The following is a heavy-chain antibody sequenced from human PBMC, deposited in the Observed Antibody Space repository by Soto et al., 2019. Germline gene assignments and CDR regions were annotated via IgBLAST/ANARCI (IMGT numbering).Heavy chain of an antibody. CDR2: ISTNGGRT. J-gene: IGHJ5*02. Sequence: GGSLRLSCSASGFTFSSYALHWVRQAPGKGLECVSGISTNGGRTYYADSVKDRFLISRDNSNNTVYLHMNSLQTEDTAVYYCTRDLFSYDYSGILWFDPWGQGALVTVSS. CDR1: GFTFSSYA. CDR3: TRDLFSYDYSGILWFDP. D-gene: IGHD3-16*01. V-gene: IGHV3-64*04.